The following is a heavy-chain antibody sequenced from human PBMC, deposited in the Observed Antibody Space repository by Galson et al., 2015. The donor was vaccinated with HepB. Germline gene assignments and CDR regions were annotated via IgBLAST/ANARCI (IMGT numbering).Heavy chain of an antibody. D-gene: IGHD4-17*01. CDR2: INPNSGDT. V-gene: IGHV1-2*04. Sequence: SVKVSCKASGYTFTGYYMHWVRQAPGQGLEWMGWINPNSGDTNYAQKFQGWVTMTRDTSISTAYMELSRLRSDDTAVYYCARGGDPNWFDPWGQGTLVTVSS. CDR3: ARGGDPNWFDP. CDR1: GYTFTGYY. J-gene: IGHJ5*02.